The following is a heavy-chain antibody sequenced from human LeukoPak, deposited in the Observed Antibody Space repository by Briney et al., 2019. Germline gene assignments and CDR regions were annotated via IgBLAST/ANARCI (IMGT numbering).Heavy chain of an antibody. CDR2: IYYSGST. J-gene: IGHJ4*02. Sequence: SETLSLTCTVSGGSISSSSYYWGWIRQPPGKGLEWIGNIYYSGSTYYNPSLKSRVTISVDTSKNQFSLKLSSVTAADTAAYYCATESRYNWNRLPDYWGQGTLVTVSS. V-gene: IGHV4-39*07. CDR3: ATESRYNWNRLPDY. CDR1: GGSISSSSYY. D-gene: IGHD1-20*01.